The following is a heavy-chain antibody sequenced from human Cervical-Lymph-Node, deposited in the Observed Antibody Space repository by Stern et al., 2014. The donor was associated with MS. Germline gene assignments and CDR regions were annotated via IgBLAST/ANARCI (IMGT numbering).Heavy chain of an antibody. V-gene: IGHV5-51*01. CDR1: GYTFKNYW. CDR3: VRGEPFDY. Sequence: EVQLVESGAAVKKPGESLKISCKGSGYTFKNYWIGWVRQRPGKGLEWMGIILPGDSDPIYSPSFQGQVTISVDKSINTAYLQWSRLEASDTAMYFCVRGEPFDYWGQGTLITVSS. D-gene: IGHD1-14*01. CDR2: ILPGDSDP. J-gene: IGHJ4*02.